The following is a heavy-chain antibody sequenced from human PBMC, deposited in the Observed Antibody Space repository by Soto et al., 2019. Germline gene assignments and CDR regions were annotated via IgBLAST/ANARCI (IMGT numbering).Heavy chain of an antibody. D-gene: IGHD1-26*01. Sequence: SETLSLTCAVYGGSFRGYYWSWIRQPPGKGLGWIGESNHSGSTNYNPSLKSRVTIAVDTSKNRLSLKLSSVPAADTAVYYWASVEGSYYQYYFHYCGQGTRVTVST. V-gene: IGHV4-34*01. CDR1: GGSFRGYY. J-gene: IGHJ4*02. CDR2: SNHSGST. CDR3: ASVEGSYYQYYFHY.